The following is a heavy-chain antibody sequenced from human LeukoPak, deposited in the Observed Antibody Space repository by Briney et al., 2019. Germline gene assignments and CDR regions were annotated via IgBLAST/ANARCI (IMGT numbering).Heavy chain of an antibody. Sequence: SETLFLTCTVSGGSISSGDYYWSWIRQPPGKGLEWIGYIYYSGSTSYNPSLKSRVTILVDTSKNQFSLKLSSMTAADTAVCYCARGDAPAAKYNWFDPWGQGTLVTVSS. J-gene: IGHJ5*02. CDR1: GGSISSGDYY. CDR2: IYYSGST. D-gene: IGHD2-2*01. V-gene: IGHV4-30-4*08. CDR3: ARGDAPAAKYNWFDP.